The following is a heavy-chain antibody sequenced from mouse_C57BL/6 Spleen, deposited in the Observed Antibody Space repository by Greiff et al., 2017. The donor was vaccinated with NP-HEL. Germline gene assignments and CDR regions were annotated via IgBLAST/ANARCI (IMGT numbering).Heavy chain of an antibody. Sequence: QVQLQQSGAELVKPGASVKLSCKASGYTFTSYWMQWVKQRPGQGLEWIGEIDPSDSYTNYNQKFKGKATLTVDTSSSTAYMQLSSLTSEDSAVYYCAYSNYVSTFDYWGQGTTLTVSS. CDR3: AYSNYVSTFDY. V-gene: IGHV1-50*01. CDR2: IDPSDSYT. D-gene: IGHD2-5*01. CDR1: GYTFTSYW. J-gene: IGHJ2*01.